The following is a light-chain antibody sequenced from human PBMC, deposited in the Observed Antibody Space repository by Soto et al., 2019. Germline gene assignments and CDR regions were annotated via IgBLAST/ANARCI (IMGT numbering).Light chain of an antibody. CDR2: DAT. Sequence: DIVMTQSPATLSESPGERVTLSCRASQYISSNLAWYQQKPGQPPRLLIYDATSRATGIPSRFSGSGSATDSTLTSISLQSEDFAVYFCQQYHDSPPLTFGGGTKVEIK. CDR1: QYISSN. V-gene: IGKV3D-15*01. J-gene: IGKJ4*01. CDR3: QQYHDSPPLT.